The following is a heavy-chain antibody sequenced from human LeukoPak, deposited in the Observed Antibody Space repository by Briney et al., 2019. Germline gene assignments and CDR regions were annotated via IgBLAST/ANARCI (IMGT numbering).Heavy chain of an antibody. J-gene: IGHJ4*02. CDR3: ARDQWWQFIAVAITSYFDR. Sequence: GGSLRLSCVASGFTFNTYWMSWVRQAPGKGLEWVANIKPDGSEKYYVDSVKGRFTISRDNAKDSLYLQMNSLRAEDTAVYYCARDQWWQFIAVAITSYFDRWGQGTLVTVSS. V-gene: IGHV3-7*01. CDR2: IKPDGSEK. D-gene: IGHD6-19*01. CDR1: GFTFNTYW.